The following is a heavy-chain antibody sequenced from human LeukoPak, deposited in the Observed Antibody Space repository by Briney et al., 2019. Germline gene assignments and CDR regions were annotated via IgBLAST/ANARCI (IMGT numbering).Heavy chain of an antibody. CDR2: ISGSGGST. J-gene: IGHJ4*02. Sequence: GGSLRLSCAASGFSFSSYAMSWVRQAPGKGLEWVSAISGSGGSTYYADSVKGRFTISRDNSKDTLYLQMKSLRAKDTAVYYCAKEVTKYQLLYRSFDYWGQGTLVTVSS. CDR3: AKEVTKYQLLYRSFDY. CDR1: GFSFSSYA. V-gene: IGHV3-23*01. D-gene: IGHD2-2*02.